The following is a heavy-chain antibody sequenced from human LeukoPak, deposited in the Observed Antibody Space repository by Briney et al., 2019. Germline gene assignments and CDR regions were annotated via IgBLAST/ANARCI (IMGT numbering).Heavy chain of an antibody. V-gene: IGHV4-30-2*01. Sequence: PSQTLSLTCTVSGGSISSGGYYWSWIRQPPGKGLEWIGYIYHSGSTYYNPSLKSRVTISVDTSKNQFSLKLSSVTAADTAVYYCARASGSLYYFDYWGQGTLVIVSS. CDR3: ARASGSLYYFDY. D-gene: IGHD1-26*01. J-gene: IGHJ4*02. CDR1: GGSISSGGYY. CDR2: IYHSGST.